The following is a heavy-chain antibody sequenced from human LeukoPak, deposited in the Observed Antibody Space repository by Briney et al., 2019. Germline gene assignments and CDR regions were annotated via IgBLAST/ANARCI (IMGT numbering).Heavy chain of an antibody. CDR1: GYSFTSYC. J-gene: IGHJ3*01. Sequence: GESLQISCQVSGYSFTSYCIGWVRQMPGKGLEWMGIIYPGDSGPTYSPSFQGQDTISVDKSINTAYLQWSSLQASDTAMYYCGMSGDRVPLQDDVFDVWGQGTMVTVST. D-gene: IGHD1-26*01. CDR2: IYPGDSGP. V-gene: IGHV5-51*01. CDR3: GMSGDRVPLQDDVFDV.